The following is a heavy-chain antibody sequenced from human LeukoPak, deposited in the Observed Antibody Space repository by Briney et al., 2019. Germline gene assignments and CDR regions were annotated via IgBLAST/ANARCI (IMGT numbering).Heavy chain of an antibody. V-gene: IGHV4-39*07. CDR2: IYYSGST. CDR1: GGSISSSSYY. Sequence: SETLSLTCTVSGGSISSSSYYWGWIRQPPGKGLEWIGSIYYSGSTYYNPSLKSRVTISVDTSKNQFSLKLSSVTAADTAVYYCARRGNLNRAKYFQHWGQGTLVTVSS. D-gene: IGHD1-7*01. J-gene: IGHJ1*01. CDR3: ARRGNLNRAKYFQH.